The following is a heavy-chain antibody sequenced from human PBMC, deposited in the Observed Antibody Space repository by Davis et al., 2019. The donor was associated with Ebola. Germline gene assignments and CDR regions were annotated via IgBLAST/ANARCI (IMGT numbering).Heavy chain of an antibody. CDR3: AHIRTAGAYYFYGMDV. CDR1: GFSLSTTGLG. V-gene: IGHV2-70*12. CDR2: IDWDDDK. J-gene: IGHJ6*04. Sequence: SGPTLVKPTQTLTLTCSFSGFSLSTTGLGVGWIRQPPGKALEWLALIDWDDDKYYSTSLRARLTISKDTSKNEVVLTMTNMDPVDTATYYCAHIRTAGAYYFYGMDVWGKGTTVTVSS. D-gene: IGHD6-13*01.